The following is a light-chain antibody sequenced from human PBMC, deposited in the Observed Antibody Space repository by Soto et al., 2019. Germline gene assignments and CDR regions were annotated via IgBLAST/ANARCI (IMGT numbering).Light chain of an antibody. V-gene: IGKV3-20*01. CDR1: QSIGSSY. CDR3: QQYSSSPIT. Sequence: EVVLTQSPGTLSLSPGERATLSCRASQSIGSSYLAWYQQKPGQAPRLLIYGASSRATGIPDRFSGGGSGTDFSLTISTLDPEDFAVYYCQQYSSSPITCGQGTRLEIK. J-gene: IGKJ5*01. CDR2: GAS.